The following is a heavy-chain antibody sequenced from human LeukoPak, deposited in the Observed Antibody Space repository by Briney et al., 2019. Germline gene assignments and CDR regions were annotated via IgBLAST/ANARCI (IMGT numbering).Heavy chain of an antibody. V-gene: IGHV3-11*01. Sequence: GGSLRLSCAASGFSFSAYYMTWIRQAPGKGLEWVSYMSPSGNDLYHADSVKGRFTISRDNANNSLYLQMNSLRAEDTAVYYCARGRREGTGSDLWGQGTLVTVSS. CDR1: GFSFSAYY. D-gene: IGHD5-24*01. J-gene: IGHJ5*02. CDR2: MSPSGNDL. CDR3: ARGRREGTGSDL.